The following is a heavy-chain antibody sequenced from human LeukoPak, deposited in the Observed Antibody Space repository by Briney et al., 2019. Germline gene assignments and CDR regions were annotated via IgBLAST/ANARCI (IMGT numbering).Heavy chain of an antibody. V-gene: IGHV1-2*02. CDR3: ARVPRWLKDFDY. Sequence: ASVKVSCKASGYTSTGYYMHWVRQAPGQGLEWMGWINPNGGGTNYAQKFQGRVTMTRDTSISTAYMELSRLRSDDTAVYYFARVPRWLKDFDYWGQGTLVTVSS. CDR2: INPNGGGT. J-gene: IGHJ4*02. CDR1: GYTSTGYY. D-gene: IGHD6-19*01.